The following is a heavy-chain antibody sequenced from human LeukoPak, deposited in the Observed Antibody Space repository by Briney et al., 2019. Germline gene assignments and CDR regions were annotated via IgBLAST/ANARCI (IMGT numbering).Heavy chain of an antibody. D-gene: IGHD4-17*01. CDR1: GLTVNDNY. J-gene: IGHJ4*02. CDR2: IFPGGQT. Sequence: GGSLRLSCALSGLTVNDNYMSWVRQAPGKGLEWVSLIFPGGQTYYADFVQGRFSISRDMSRNILFLDMSSLRAEDTAVFFCARANPVYGDFDYWGQGTLVTVSS. V-gene: IGHV3-53*01. CDR3: ARANPVYGDFDY.